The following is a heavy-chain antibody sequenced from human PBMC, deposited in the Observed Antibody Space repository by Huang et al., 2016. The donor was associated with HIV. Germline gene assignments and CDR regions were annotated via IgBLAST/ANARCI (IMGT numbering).Heavy chain of an antibody. CDR3: ARSLMGEDPFDI. CDR2: VNHRGRA. Sequence: QVRLHQWGTGLVSPSETLSLTCAVYGGPLSGHYWSWVRLPPGGSLEWLGEVNHRGRANYNPSLKSRRSMSIDTSKKQFSLKLGSVTAADTALYYCARSLMGEDPFDIWGQGTLVTVSS. V-gene: IGHV4-34*01. CDR1: GGPLSGHY. D-gene: IGHD3-16*01. J-gene: IGHJ3*02.